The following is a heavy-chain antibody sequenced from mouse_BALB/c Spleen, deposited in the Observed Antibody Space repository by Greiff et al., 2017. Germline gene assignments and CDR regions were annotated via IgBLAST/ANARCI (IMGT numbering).Heavy chain of an antibody. V-gene: IGHV5-17*02. Sequence: DVMLVESGGGLVQPGGSRKLSCAASGFTFSSFGMHWVRQAPEKGLESVAYISSGSSTIYYADTVKGRFTISRDNPKNTLFLQMTSLRSEDTAMYYCARGSTGTGPFAYWGQGTLVTVSA. CDR3: ARGSTGTGPFAY. CDR1: GFTFSSFG. CDR2: ISSGSSTI. J-gene: IGHJ3*01. D-gene: IGHD4-1*01.